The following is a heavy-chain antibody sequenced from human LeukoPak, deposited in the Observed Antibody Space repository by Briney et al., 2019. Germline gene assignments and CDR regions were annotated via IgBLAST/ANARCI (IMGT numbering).Heavy chain of an antibody. CDR3: ARVSYDSSGYGDAFDI. CDR2: ISSSSSTI. D-gene: IGHD3-22*01. V-gene: IGHV3-48*01. CDR1: GFTFSSYS. Sequence: GGSLRLSCAASGFTFSSYSMNWVRQAPGKGLEWVSYISSSSSTIYYAVSVKGRFTISRDNAKNSLYLQMNSLRAENTAVYYCARVSYDSSGYGDAFDIWGQGTMVTVSS. J-gene: IGHJ3*02.